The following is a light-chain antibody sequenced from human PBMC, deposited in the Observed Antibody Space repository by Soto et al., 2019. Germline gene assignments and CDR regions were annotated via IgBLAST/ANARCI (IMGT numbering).Light chain of an antibody. CDR3: QSYDSSLSVVV. Sequence: QSVLTQPPSVSGAPGQRVTISCTGTSSNFGAGYDVHWYQHLPGTAPKLLIHTNNNRLSGVPDRFSGSRSGTSASLAITGLQADDEAVYYCQSYDSSLSVVVFGGGTKVTVL. CDR1: SSNFGAGYD. J-gene: IGLJ2*01. CDR2: TNN. V-gene: IGLV1-40*01.